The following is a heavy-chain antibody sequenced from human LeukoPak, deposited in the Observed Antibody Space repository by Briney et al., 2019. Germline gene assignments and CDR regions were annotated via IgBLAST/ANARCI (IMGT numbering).Heavy chain of an antibody. V-gene: IGHV3-23*01. CDR3: AKDLTYYYDSTGYYFDY. J-gene: IGHJ4*02. Sequence: GGSLRLSCAASGFTFSSYAMSWVRQAPGKGLELVSGISGSGGTTYYADSVKGRFTISRDNSKNTLYLQLNSLRAEDTAIYYCAKDLTYYYDSTGYYFDYWGQGTLVTVSS. CDR2: ISGSGGTT. D-gene: IGHD3-22*01. CDR1: GFTFSSYA.